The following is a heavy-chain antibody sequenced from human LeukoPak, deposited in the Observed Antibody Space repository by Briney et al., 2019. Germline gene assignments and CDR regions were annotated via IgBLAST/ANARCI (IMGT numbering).Heavy chain of an antibody. J-gene: IGHJ4*02. Sequence: SETLSLTCTVSGGSIGSYYWSWIRQPPGKGLEWIGYIYYSGSTNYNPSLKSRVTISVDTSKNQFSLKLSSVTAADTAVYYCARRKDGYNRSYFDYWGQGTLVTVSS. CDR3: ARRKDGYNRSYFDY. V-gene: IGHV4-59*01. CDR1: GGSIGSYY. D-gene: IGHD5-24*01. CDR2: IYYSGST.